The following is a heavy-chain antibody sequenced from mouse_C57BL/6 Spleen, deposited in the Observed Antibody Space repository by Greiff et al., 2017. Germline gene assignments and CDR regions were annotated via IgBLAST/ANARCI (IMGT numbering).Heavy chain of an antibody. D-gene: IGHD6-1*01. CDR2: IDPSDSYT. CDR1: GYTFTSYW. Sequence: QVQLQQSGAELVKPGASVKLSCKASGYTFTSYWMQWVKQRPGQGLEWIGEIDPSDSYTNYNQKFKGKATLTVDTSSSTAYMQLSSLTSEDSAVYYCARRGGSYWYFDVWGTGTTVTVSS. V-gene: IGHV1-50*01. CDR3: ARRGGSYWYFDV. J-gene: IGHJ1*03.